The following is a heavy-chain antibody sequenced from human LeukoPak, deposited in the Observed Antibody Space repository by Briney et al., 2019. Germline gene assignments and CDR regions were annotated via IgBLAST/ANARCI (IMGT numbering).Heavy chain of an antibody. CDR1: GFTFSSYA. D-gene: IGHD5-18*01. CDR2: ISGSGGST. Sequence: RGSLRLSCAASGFTFSSYAMSWVRQAPGKGLEWVSAISGSGGSTYYADSVKGRFTISRDNSKNTLYLQMNSLRAEDTAVYYCAKDGYSYGYNWFDPWGQGTLVTVSS. V-gene: IGHV3-23*01. J-gene: IGHJ5*02. CDR3: AKDGYSYGYNWFDP.